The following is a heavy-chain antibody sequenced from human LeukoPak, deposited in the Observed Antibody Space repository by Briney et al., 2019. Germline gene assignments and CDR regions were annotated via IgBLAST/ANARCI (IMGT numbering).Heavy chain of an antibody. D-gene: IGHD6-13*01. Sequence: PSETLSLTCTVSGGSISSGGYYWSWIRQHPGKGLEWIGYIYYSGSTYYNPSLKSRVTISVDTSKNQFSLKLSSVTAADTAVYYCARSRPLLAAAATDYWGQGTLVTVSS. V-gene: IGHV4-31*03. CDR3: ARSRPLLAAAATDY. J-gene: IGHJ4*02. CDR2: IYYSGST. CDR1: GGSISSGGYY.